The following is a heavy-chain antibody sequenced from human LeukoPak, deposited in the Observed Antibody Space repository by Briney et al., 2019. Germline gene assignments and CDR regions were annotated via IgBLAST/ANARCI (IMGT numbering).Heavy chain of an antibody. CDR1: GFTFSSFE. Sequence: GGSLRLSCAASGFTFSSFEMNWVRQAPGKGLEWVSYITTSGNTIYNAASVRGRFTISRDNAKSSLYLQMNSLRVEDTAVYYCAAGGGWDPSFGVVTHIDAWGKGTTVVVS. CDR2: ITTSGNTI. D-gene: IGHD3-3*01. J-gene: IGHJ6*03. CDR3: AAGGGWDPSFGVVTHIDA. V-gene: IGHV3-48*03.